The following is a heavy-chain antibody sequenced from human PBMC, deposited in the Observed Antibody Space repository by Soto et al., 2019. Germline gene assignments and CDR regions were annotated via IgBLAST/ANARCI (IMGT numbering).Heavy chain of an antibody. V-gene: IGHV1-69*01. D-gene: IGHD7-27*01. J-gene: IGHJ4*02. CDR3: ARDVVRSTGGDS. CDR2: IIPIFGKT. CDR1: GGAFSTSS. Sequence: QVQLVQSGAEVKEPGTSVKVSCKASGGAFSTSSFVWVRQGPGQGLEWMGGIIPIFGKTNVAPKFRDRITFTADESMRTAYMELSSLRSEDTAIYYCARDVVRSTGGDSWGQGTLVTVSS.